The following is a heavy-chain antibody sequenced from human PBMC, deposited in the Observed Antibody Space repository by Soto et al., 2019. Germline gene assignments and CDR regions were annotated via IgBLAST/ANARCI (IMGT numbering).Heavy chain of an antibody. V-gene: IGHV1-69*12. CDR1: GGTFSSYA. CDR2: IIPIFGTA. Sequence: QVQLVQSGAEVKKPGSSVKVSCKASGGTFSSYAISWVRQAPGQGLDWMRGIIPIFGTANYAQKFQGRVTITADESTSTAYMELISLRSEDTAVYYCARDRTYYDSSGYYLLGYWGQGTLVTVSS. CDR3: ARDRTYYDSSGYYLLGY. D-gene: IGHD3-22*01. J-gene: IGHJ4*02.